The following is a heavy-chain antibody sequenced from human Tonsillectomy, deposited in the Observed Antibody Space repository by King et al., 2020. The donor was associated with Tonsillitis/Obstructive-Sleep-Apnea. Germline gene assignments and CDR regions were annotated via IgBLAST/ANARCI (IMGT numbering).Heavy chain of an antibody. CDR3: AGDEFGDLDY. J-gene: IGHJ4*02. V-gene: IGHV3-30*01. Sequence: VQLVESGGGVVQPGRSLRLSCAASGFTFSSYAMHWVRQAPGKGLEWVAVISYDGSNKYYADSVKGRFTIARDNSKKTLYLQMNSLRAEDTAMYYCAGDEFGDLDYWGKGTLVTVSS. CDR2: ISYDGSNK. D-gene: IGHD3-10*01. CDR1: GFTFSSYA.